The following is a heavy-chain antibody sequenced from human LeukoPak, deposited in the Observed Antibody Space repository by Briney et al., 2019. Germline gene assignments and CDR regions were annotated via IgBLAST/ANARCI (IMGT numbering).Heavy chain of an antibody. CDR1: GFTFSSYG. J-gene: IGHJ3*02. CDR3: ARASILSNAFDI. D-gene: IGHD2-15*01. CDR2: IRYDGSNK. V-gene: IGHV3-30*02. Sequence: GGSLRLSCAASGFTFSSYGMHWVRQAPGKGLEWVAFIRYDGSNKYYADSAKGRFTISRDNSKNTLYLQMNSLRAEDTAVYYCARASILSNAFDIWGQGTMVTVSS.